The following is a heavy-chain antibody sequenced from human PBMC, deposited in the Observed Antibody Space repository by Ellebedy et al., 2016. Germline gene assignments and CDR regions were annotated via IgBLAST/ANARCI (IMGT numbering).Heavy chain of an antibody. J-gene: IGHJ6*02. Sequence: GGSLRLSCAASGFTFSSYAMSWVRQAPGKGLEWVSAISGSGGSTYYADSVKGRFTISRDNSKNTLYLQMNSLRAEDTAVYYCAKSVGWYGYYGMDVWGQGTTVTVSS. CDR2: ISGSGGST. V-gene: IGHV3-23*01. CDR3: AKSVGWYGYYGMDV. D-gene: IGHD6-19*01. CDR1: GFTFSSYA.